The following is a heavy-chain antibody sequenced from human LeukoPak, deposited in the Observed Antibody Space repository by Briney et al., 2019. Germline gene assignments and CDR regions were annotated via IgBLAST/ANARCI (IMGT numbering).Heavy chain of an antibody. V-gene: IGHV3-33*06. CDR3: AKRSSRGTVNYVDV. CDR1: GFTFSSYG. J-gene: IGHJ6*03. Sequence: GRSLRLSCAASGFTFSSYGMHWVRQAPGKGLEWVAVIWYDGSNKYYADSVKGRFTISRDNSKNTLYLQMNSLRAEDTAVYYCAKRSSRGTVNYVDVWGKRTTVTVSS. CDR2: IWYDGSNK.